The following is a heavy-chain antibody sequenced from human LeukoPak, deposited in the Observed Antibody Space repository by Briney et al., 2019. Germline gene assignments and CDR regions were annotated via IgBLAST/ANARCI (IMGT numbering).Heavy chain of an antibody. CDR1: GFTFGNNA. CDR3: VKHSGGVYGNSDY. V-gene: IGHV3-23*01. J-gene: IGHJ4*02. D-gene: IGHD1-1*01. Sequence: PGGSLRLSCVASGFTFGNNAASWFRQAPGKGLEWVSTVGRGGGDTYYADSVRGRFTISKDSSKNTLQMNSLSADDTAMYYCVKHSGGVYGNSDYWGQGILVTVSS. CDR2: VGRGGGDT.